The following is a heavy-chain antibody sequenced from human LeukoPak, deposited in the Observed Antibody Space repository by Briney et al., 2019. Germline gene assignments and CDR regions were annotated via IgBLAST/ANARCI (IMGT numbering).Heavy chain of an antibody. V-gene: IGHV4-34*01. CDR2: INHSGST. Sequence: SETLSLTCAVYGGSFSGYYWSWIRQPPGKGLEWIGEINHSGSTNYNPSLKSRVTISVDTSKNQFSLKVSSVTAADTAVYYCARGVSSSAYFDYWGQGTLVTVSS. CDR3: ARGVSSSAYFDY. J-gene: IGHJ4*02. D-gene: IGHD6-6*01. CDR1: GGSFSGYY.